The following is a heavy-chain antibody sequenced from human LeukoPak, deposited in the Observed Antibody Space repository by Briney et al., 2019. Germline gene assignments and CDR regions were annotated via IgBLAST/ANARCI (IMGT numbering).Heavy chain of an antibody. D-gene: IGHD1-26*01. Sequence: ASVKVSCKASGYTFTSYGISWVRQAPGQGLEWMGWISAYNGNTNYAQKLQGRVTMTTDTSTSTAYMELRNLRSDDTAVYYCARDWDIVGAHYYYYGMDVWGQGTTVTVSS. CDR3: ARDWDIVGAHYYYYGMDV. CDR2: ISAYNGNT. J-gene: IGHJ6*02. CDR1: GYTFTSYG. V-gene: IGHV1-18*01.